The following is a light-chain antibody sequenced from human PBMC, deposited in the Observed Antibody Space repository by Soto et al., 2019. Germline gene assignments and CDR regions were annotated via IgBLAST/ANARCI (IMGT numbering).Light chain of an antibody. J-gene: IGKJ4*01. CDR2: GAS. CDR1: QSVGSTY. V-gene: IGKV3-20*01. Sequence: EIVLTQSPGTLSLSPGERATLSCRASQSVGSTYLAWYQQKPGQAPRLLIYGASSRATGIPDRFSGSGSGTDFTLTISRLEPEDFVVYYCQQYGSSPFTFVGGTKVEIK. CDR3: QQYGSSPFT.